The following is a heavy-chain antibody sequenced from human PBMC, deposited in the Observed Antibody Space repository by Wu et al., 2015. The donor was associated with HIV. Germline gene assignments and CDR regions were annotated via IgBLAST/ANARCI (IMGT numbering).Heavy chain of an antibody. CDR2: IIPIFGTA. CDR1: GGTFSSYA. Sequence: QVQLVQSGAEVKKPGSSVKVSCKASGGTFSSYAISWVRQAPGQGLEWMGGIIPIFGTANYAQKLQGRVTITTDESTSTAYMELSSLRSEDTAVYYCASGGTYSSSWYSPGAGTFDYWGQGTLVTVSS. D-gene: IGHD6-13*01. J-gene: IGHJ4*02. CDR3: ASGGTYSSSWYSPGAGTFDY. V-gene: IGHV1-69*05.